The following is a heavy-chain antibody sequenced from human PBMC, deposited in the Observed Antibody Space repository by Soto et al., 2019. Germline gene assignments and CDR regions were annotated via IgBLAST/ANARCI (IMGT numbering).Heavy chain of an antibody. Sequence: PSETLSLTCTVSGASVSSDTHYWAWVRQPLGKGLEWIGCVYYSGRTYYNPSLKSRVSISIDTSKNQFSVKLTSMTAAAPAIYFCARQQREFWSCCDSWGQGTLGTVSS. D-gene: IGHD2-15*01. CDR3: ARQQREFWSCCDS. CDR2: VYYSGRT. CDR1: GASVSSDTHY. V-gene: IGHV4-39*01. J-gene: IGHJ5*01.